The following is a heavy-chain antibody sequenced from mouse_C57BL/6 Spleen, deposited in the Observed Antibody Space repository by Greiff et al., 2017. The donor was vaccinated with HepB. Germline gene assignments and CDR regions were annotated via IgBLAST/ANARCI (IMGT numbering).Heavy chain of an antibody. J-gene: IGHJ1*03. CDR1: GYTFTDYY. V-gene: IGHV1-76*01. CDR2: IYPGSGNT. CDR3: ARGILRDWYFDV. D-gene: IGHD1-1*01. Sequence: VQLQQSGAELVRPGASVKLSCKASGYTFTDYYINWVKQRPGQGLEWIARIYPGSGNTYYNEKFKGKATLTAEKSSSTAYMQLSSLTSEDSAVYFCARGILRDWYFDVWGTGTTVTVSS.